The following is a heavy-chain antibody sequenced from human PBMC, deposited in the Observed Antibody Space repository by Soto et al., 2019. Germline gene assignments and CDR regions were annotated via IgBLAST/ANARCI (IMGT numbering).Heavy chain of an antibody. V-gene: IGHV1-3*01. CDR2: INAGNGNT. D-gene: IGHD2-15*01. CDR1: GYTFTSYA. CDR3: ARGGVRDCSGGSCCSDDLYYYYYYIDV. J-gene: IGHJ6*03. Sequence: QVQLVQSGAEVKKPGASVKVSCKASGYTFTSYAMHWVRQAPGQRLEWMGWINAGNGNTKYSQKFQGRVTITRDTSASTGYMGLISLRSEDRAVYYCARGGVRDCSGGSCCSDDLYYYYYYIDVWGKGTTVTVSS.